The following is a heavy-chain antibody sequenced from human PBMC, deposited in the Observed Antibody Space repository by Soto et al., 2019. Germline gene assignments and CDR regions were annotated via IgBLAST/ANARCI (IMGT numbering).Heavy chain of an antibody. J-gene: IGHJ4*02. CDR3: ARGGSTAPCDY. D-gene: IGHD6-13*01. V-gene: IGHV4-30-4*01. CDR2: IHYRGST. CDR1: GDSISSGDSY. Sequence: QVQLQESGPGLVKPSQTLSLTCTVSGDSISSGDSYWSWIRQPPGEGLEWIGYIHYRGSTYYNPSLKSRVTVSVDSSKNQFSLILSSVTVADTAVYYCARGGSTAPCDYWGQGTLVTVSS.